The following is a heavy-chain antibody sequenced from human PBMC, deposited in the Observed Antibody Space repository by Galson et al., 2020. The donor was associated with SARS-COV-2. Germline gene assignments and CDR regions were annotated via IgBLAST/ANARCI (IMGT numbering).Heavy chain of an antibody. CDR1: GYTLTELS. CDR3: ATAPAIYRGKWFDP. CDR2: FDPEDGET. J-gene: IGHJ5*02. Sequence: ASVKVSCKVSGYTLTELSMHWVRQAPGKGLEWMGGFDPEDGETIYAQKFQGRVTMTEDTSTDTAYMELSGLRSEDTAVYYCATAPAIYRGKWFDPWGQGTLVTVSS. V-gene: IGHV1-24*01. D-gene: IGHD3-9*01.